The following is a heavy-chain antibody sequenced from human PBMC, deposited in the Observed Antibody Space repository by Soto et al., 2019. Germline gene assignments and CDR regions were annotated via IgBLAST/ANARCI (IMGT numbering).Heavy chain of an antibody. D-gene: IGHD6-13*01. CDR1: GGSVSSHD. Sequence: XESLALNCTFPGGSVSSHDLTGIGQPPGKGLEWIGYVYNSGSTNYNPSLKSRVTISEDTSKGQFSLKVNSMTAADTAVYYCARYSREAVAGYTLDNWGQGILVNVSA. V-gene: IGHV4-59*02. CDR2: VYNSGST. CDR3: ARYSREAVAGYTLDN. J-gene: IGHJ4*02.